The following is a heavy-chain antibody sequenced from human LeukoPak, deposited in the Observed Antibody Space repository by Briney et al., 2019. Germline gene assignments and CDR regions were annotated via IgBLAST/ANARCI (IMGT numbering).Heavy chain of an antibody. CDR3: ARDRGSQPFIDY. Sequence: SETLSLTCTVSGGSISSYYWNWIRQPPGKGLEWIGYVFHTGSTNYNPSLKSRVTISVDTSKNQFSLKLSSVTAADTAVYYCARDRGSQPFIDYWGQGTLVTVSS. D-gene: IGHD1-26*01. CDR1: GGSISSYY. V-gene: IGHV4-59*01. CDR2: VFHTGST. J-gene: IGHJ4*02.